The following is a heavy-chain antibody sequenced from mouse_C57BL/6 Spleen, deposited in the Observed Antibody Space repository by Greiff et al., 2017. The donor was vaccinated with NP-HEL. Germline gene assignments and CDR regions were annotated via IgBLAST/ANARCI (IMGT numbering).Heavy chain of an antibody. V-gene: IGHV5-9*01. D-gene: IGHD2-2*01. CDR3: ASSTMVTFDY. Sequence: EVQGVESGGGLVKPGGSLKLSCAASGFTFSSYTMSWVRQTPEKRLEWVATISGGGGNTYYPDSVKGRFTISRDNAKNTLYLQMSSLRSEDTALYYCASSTMVTFDYWGQGTTLTVSS. J-gene: IGHJ2*01. CDR1: GFTFSSYT. CDR2: ISGGGGNT.